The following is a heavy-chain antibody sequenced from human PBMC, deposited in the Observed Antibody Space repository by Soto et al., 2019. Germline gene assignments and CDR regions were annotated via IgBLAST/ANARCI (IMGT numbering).Heavy chain of an antibody. Sequence: PSETLSLTCTVSDGSISSSSYYWGWIRQPPGKGLEWIGSIYYSGSTYYNPSLKSRVTISVDTSKNQSSLKLSSVTAADTAVYYGASPPSYDDVWGSYRPPLDYWGKAALVTV. D-gene: IGHD3-16*02. CDR1: DGSISSSSYY. CDR2: IYYSGST. J-gene: IGHJ4*02. V-gene: IGHV4-39*01. CDR3: ASPPSYDDVWGSYRPPLDY.